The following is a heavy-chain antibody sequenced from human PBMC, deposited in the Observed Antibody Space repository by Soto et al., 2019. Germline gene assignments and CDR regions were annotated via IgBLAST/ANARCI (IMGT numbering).Heavy chain of an antibody. J-gene: IGHJ4*02. CDR1: GLTFSSYG. V-gene: IGHV3-30*18. Sequence: GGSLRLSCAASGLTFSSYGMHWVRQAPGRGLEWVAGISYDGRNKYYVDSVKGRFTISRDNSKNTLDLQMNSLRVEDTAVFYCAQDTYYHDTSGYYTFDYRGQGALVTVSS. CDR3: AQDTYYHDTSGYYTFDY. D-gene: IGHD3-22*01. CDR2: ISYDGRNK.